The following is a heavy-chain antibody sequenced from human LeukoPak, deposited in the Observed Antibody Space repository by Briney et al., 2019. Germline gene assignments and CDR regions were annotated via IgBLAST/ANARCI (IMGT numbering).Heavy chain of an antibody. D-gene: IGHD6-13*01. CDR1: GFIVSIND. V-gene: IGHV3-53*01. CDR2: FYTGGTT. Sequence: GGSLRLSCEASGFIVSINDMSWVRQAPVKGRAWVSVFYTGGTTDYANSVRGRFTISRDNSKNTLYLQMNSLRAEDTAVYYCARSRMVAAAGPYGMDVWGQGTTVTVSS. J-gene: IGHJ6*02. CDR3: ARSRMVAAAGPYGMDV.